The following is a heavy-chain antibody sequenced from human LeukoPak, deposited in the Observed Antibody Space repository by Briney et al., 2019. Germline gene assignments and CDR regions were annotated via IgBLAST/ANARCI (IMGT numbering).Heavy chain of an antibody. D-gene: IGHD3-22*01. CDR3: ARHPPRYYYRDYYYYMDV. CDR2: INHSGST. V-gene: IGHV4-34*01. J-gene: IGHJ6*03. CDR1: GGSFSGYY. Sequence: SETLSLTCAVYGGSFSGYYWSWIRQPPGKGLEWIGEINHSGSTNYNPSLKSRVTISLDTSKNQFSLKLSSVTAADTAVYYCARHPPRYYYRDYYYYMDVWGKGTTVTISS.